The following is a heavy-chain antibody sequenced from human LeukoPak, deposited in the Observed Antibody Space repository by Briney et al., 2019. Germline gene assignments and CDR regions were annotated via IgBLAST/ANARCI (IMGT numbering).Heavy chain of an antibody. V-gene: IGHV4-39*01. CDR3: ARCQAPALHNWFDP. J-gene: IGHJ5*02. CDR1: GGSTSSSSYY. CDR2: IYYSGST. D-gene: IGHD4-11*01. Sequence: KSSETLSLTCTVSGGSTSSSSYYWGWIRQPPGKGLEWIGSIYYSGSTYYNPSLKSRVTISVDTSKNQFSLKLSSVTAADTAVYYCARCQAPALHNWFDPWGQGTLVTVSS.